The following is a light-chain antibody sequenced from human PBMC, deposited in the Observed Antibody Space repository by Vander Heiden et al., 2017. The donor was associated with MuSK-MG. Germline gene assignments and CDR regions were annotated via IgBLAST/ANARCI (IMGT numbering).Light chain of an antibody. CDR3: QAWDRSTHVV. Sequence: SYELTQPPSVSVSPGQTANITCSGAKLGDKYASWYQQKPGQSPRLVIYQDSRRPSGIPGRFSGSNSGNTATLTVSGTQTVDEADYYCQAWDRSTHVVFGGGTKLTVL. J-gene: IGLJ2*01. V-gene: IGLV3-1*01. CDR2: QDS. CDR1: KLGDKY.